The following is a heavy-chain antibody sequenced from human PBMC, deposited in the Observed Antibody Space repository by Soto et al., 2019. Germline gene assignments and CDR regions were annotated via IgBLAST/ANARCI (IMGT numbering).Heavy chain of an antibody. Sequence: SETLSLTCTVSGGSISSYYWSWIRQPPGKGLEWIGYIYYSGSTNYNPSLKSRVTISVDTSKNQFSLKLSSVTAADTAMYYCARDDMVVLLAANYDYYGLDVWGQGTTVTVSS. V-gene: IGHV4-59*01. D-gene: IGHD2-2*01. J-gene: IGHJ6*02. CDR1: GGSISSYY. CDR3: ARDDMVVLLAANYDYYGLDV. CDR2: IYYSGST.